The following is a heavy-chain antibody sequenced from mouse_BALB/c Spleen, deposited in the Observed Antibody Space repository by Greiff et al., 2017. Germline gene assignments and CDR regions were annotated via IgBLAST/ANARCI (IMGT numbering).Heavy chain of an antibody. D-gene: IGHD1-1*01. CDR2: IDTSDSYT. Sequence: VQLQQSGAELVMPGASVKMSCKASGYTFTDYWMHWVKQRPGQGLEWIGAIDTSDSYTSYNQKFKGKATLTVDESSSTAYIQLSSLTSEASAVYYCARWYYGSSYWFAYWGQGTLVTVSA. CDR3: ARWYYGSSYWFAY. V-gene: IGHV1-69*01. J-gene: IGHJ3*01. CDR1: GYTFTDYW.